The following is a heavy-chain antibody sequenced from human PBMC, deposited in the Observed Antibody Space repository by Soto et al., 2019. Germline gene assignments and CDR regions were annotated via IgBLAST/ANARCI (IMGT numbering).Heavy chain of an antibody. CDR3: VRRVSGNYDY. J-gene: IGHJ4*02. CDR1: GFTFSSYD. V-gene: IGHV3-64*01. CDR2: ISSNGGTT. D-gene: IGHD1-7*01. Sequence: EVQLAESGGGMVQPGGSLRLSCVASGFTFSSYDMHWVRQAPGKGLEYVSSISSNGGTTYYGNSVKGRFTISRDNSKNTQYLPMGSLRAEDMAVYYCVRRVSGNYDYWGQGTLVTVSS.